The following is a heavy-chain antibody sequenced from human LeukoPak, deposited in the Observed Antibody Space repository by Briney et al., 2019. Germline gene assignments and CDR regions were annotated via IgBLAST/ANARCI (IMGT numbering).Heavy chain of an antibody. CDR1: GFTFSSYA. CDR2: ISGSDDNT. CDR3: VRDGWDY. Sequence: GGSLRLSCAASGFTFSSYAMSWVRQAPGKGLEWVSAISGSDDNTYYADSVRGRFTISRDSSSNMLYLQMNSLRGEDTAIYYCVRDGWDYWGQGTLVTVSS. V-gene: IGHV3-23*01. J-gene: IGHJ4*02.